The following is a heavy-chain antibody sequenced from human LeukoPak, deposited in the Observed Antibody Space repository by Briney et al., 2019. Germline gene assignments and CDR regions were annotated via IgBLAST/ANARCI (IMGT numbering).Heavy chain of an antibody. CDR1: GYTFTGYY. CDR2: INPNSGGT. Sequence: ASVKVSCKASGYTFTGYYMHWVRQAPGQGLEWMGWINPNSGGTNYAQKFQGRVTMTRDTSISTAYMELSRLRSDDTAVYYCARDLIAVAGKNWFDPWGQGTLVTVSS. V-gene: IGHV1-2*02. D-gene: IGHD6-19*01. CDR3: ARDLIAVAGKNWFDP. J-gene: IGHJ5*02.